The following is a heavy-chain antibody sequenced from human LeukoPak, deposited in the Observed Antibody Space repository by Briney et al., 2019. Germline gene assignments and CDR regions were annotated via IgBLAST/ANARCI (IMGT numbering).Heavy chain of an antibody. V-gene: IGHV4-39*07. CDR2: IYYSGST. D-gene: IGHD1-26*01. CDR3: ARDRGDVGREFDY. J-gene: IGHJ4*02. CDR1: GGSISSSSYS. Sequence: SETLSLTCTVSGGSISSSSYSWGWIRQPPGKGLEWIGSIYYSGSTYYNPSLKSRVTISVDTSKNQFSLKLSSVTAADTAVYYCARDRGDVGREFDYWGQGTLVTVSS.